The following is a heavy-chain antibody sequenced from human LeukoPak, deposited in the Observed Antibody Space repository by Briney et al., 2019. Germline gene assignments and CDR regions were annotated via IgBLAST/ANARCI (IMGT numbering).Heavy chain of an antibody. CDR3: ARGGRDGPVDF. V-gene: IGHV4-59*02. CDR2: VSYSGTT. Sequence: PSDTLSPTGIVSVAADRSQYWNWIRQPTGKRLEWIGFVSYSGTTNYNPSLNGRVTISIDTSKNRVSLRLTSVIAADTAYYRCARGGRDGPVDFGGQGTLVTDSS. J-gene: IGHJ4*02. CDR1: VAADRSQY. D-gene: IGHD5-24*01.